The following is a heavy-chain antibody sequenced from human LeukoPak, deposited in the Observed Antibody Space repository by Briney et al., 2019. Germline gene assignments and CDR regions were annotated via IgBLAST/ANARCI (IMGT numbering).Heavy chain of an antibody. V-gene: IGHV3-23*01. CDR3: AKDLYSSSWYDPQAFDI. CDR1: GFTFSSYA. Sequence: PGGSLRLSCAASGFTFSSYAMSWVRQAPGKGLEWVSAISGSGGSTYYADSVKGRFTISRDNSKNTLYLQMNSLRAEDTAVYYCAKDLYSSSWYDPQAFDIWGQGTMVTVSS. J-gene: IGHJ3*02. CDR2: ISGSGGST. D-gene: IGHD6-13*01.